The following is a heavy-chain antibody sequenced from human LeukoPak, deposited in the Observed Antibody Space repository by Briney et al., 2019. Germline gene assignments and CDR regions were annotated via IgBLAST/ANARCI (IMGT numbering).Heavy chain of an antibody. D-gene: IGHD2-2*01. CDR3: ASLSVPAAAFDP. Sequence: SETLSLTCTVSGGSISSLSYFWDWIRQPPGKGLEWIGSIYYRGTTHYNPSLKSRVTISVGTSKNQFSLKLSSVTAADTAVYYCASLSVPAAAFDPWGQGTLVTVSS. J-gene: IGHJ5*02. CDR1: GGSISSLSYF. V-gene: IGHV4-39*07. CDR2: IYYRGTT.